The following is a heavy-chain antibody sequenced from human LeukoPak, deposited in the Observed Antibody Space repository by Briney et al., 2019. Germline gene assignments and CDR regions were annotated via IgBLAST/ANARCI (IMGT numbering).Heavy chain of an antibody. Sequence: SETLSLTCTVSGVSISSSSYYWGWVRQPPGKGLEWIGSIYYSGSTYYNLSLKSRVTISVDTSKNQFSLKLSSVTAADTAVYYCARDPSPSGSSGSNWFDPWGQGTLVTVSS. J-gene: IGHJ5*02. CDR3: ARDPSPSGSSGSNWFDP. CDR2: IYYSGST. CDR1: GVSISSSSYY. V-gene: IGHV4-39*07. D-gene: IGHD3-22*01.